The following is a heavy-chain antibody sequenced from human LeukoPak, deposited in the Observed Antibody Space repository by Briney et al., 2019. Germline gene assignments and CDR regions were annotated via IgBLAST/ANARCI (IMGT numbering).Heavy chain of an antibody. V-gene: IGHV3-64*01. CDR1: GFSFRSYA. CDR2: ISRSGNTS. J-gene: IGHJ5*02. CDR3: ATPGST. Sequence: QAGGSLTLSCTASGFSFRSYAMPWVRQPPGKGLEYVSAISRSGNTSYYATSVKDRFTVSRDNAKKTPFLQMSNLRRDDTAVYFCATPGSTWGQGALVIVSS. D-gene: IGHD4-4*01.